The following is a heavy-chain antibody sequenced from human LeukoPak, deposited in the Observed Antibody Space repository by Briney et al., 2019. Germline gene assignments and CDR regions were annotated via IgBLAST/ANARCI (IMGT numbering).Heavy chain of an antibody. J-gene: IGHJ4*02. CDR3: ARGLRIAAAGRYYFDY. Sequence: GSVRVSCKPSGYTFTSYDINWVRQAPGQGLEWMGWMNPNSGNTGYAQKFQGRVTMTRNTSISTAYMELSSLRSEDTAVYYCARGLRIAAAGRYYFDYWGQGTLVTVSS. CDR2: MNPNSGNT. D-gene: IGHD6-13*01. CDR1: GYTFTSYD. V-gene: IGHV1-8*01.